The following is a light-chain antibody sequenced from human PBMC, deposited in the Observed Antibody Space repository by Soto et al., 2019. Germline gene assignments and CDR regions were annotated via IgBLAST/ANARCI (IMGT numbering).Light chain of an antibody. J-gene: IGKJ3*01. V-gene: IGKV3-15*01. CDR3: QQYNNWPPFT. Sequence: EIVMTQSPATLSVSPGERATLSCRASQSVSSNLAWYQQKPGQAPRLLIYGASTRATGIPARFSGSGSGTEFTLTISSLQSEDLAVYVCQQYNNWPPFTCGPGTKVDSK. CDR2: GAS. CDR1: QSVSSN.